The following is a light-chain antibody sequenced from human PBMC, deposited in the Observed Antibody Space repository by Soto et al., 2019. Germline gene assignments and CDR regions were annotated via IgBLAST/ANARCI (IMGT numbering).Light chain of an antibody. CDR2: GAY. Sequence: IVLTQSPGTLSLSPGERATLSCRASQSVSSSYLAWYQQRPGQAPRLLIYGAYSRATGIPDRFSGSGSGTDFTLTISRLEPEDFAVYYCQQYGSSPTWTFGQGTKVDI. J-gene: IGKJ1*01. CDR3: QQYGSSPTWT. CDR1: QSVSSSY. V-gene: IGKV3-20*01.